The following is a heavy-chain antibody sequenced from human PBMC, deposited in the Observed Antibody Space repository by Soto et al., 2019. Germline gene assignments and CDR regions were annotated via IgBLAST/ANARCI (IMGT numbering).Heavy chain of an antibody. J-gene: IGHJ6*02. CDR2: IYYSGST. D-gene: IGHD5-12*01. V-gene: IGHV4-59*01. Sequence: TSETLSLTCTVSGDSISSYYWSWIRQPPEMGLEWIGYIYYSGSTNYNPSLQSRVTIPVDTSKSQFSLKLGFVTAADTAVFYCARDRRDGYNFYYYGMDVWGQGTTVTSP. CDR1: GDSISSYY. CDR3: ARDRRDGYNFYYYGMDV.